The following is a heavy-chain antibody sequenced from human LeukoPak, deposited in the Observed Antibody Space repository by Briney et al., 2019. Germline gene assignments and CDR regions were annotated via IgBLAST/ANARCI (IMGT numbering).Heavy chain of an antibody. Sequence: GASVKVSFKASGYTFTSYGISWVRQAPGQGLEWMGWISAYNGNTNYAQKLQGRVTMTTDTSTSTAYMELRSLRSDDTAVYYCARVGITTYDYYYYYGMDVWGQGTTVTVSS. J-gene: IGHJ6*02. V-gene: IGHV1-18*01. CDR1: GYTFTSYG. CDR3: ARVGITTYDYYYYYGMDV. CDR2: ISAYNGNT. D-gene: IGHD3-3*01.